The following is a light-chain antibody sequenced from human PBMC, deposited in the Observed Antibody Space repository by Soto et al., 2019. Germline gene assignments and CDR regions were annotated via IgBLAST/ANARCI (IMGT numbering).Light chain of an antibody. Sequence: DIVMTQSPDSLAVSLGERATINCRSSQSGVDSSNSKNYLAWYQQKPGQPPKLPIYWAFTRESGVPARLSGGASATDITLTISTLQAEDVAVYYYQQCYSTPPTFGPGTKVDIK. CDR1: QSGVDSSNSKNY. CDR3: QQCYSTPPT. V-gene: IGKV4-1*01. J-gene: IGKJ3*01. CDR2: WAF.